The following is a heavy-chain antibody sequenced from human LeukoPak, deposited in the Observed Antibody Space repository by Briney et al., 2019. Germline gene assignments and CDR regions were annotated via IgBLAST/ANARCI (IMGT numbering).Heavy chain of an antibody. CDR3: AKAHIVVVPAATRTPFDY. CDR2: ISGSGGST. Sequence: GGSLRLSCAASGFTFSSYAMSWVRQAPGKGLEWVSAISGSGGSTYYADSVKGRFTISRDNSKNTLYLQMNSLRAEDTAVYYCAKAHIVVVPAATRTPFDYWGQGTLVTVSS. CDR1: GFTFSSYA. V-gene: IGHV3-23*01. D-gene: IGHD2-2*01. J-gene: IGHJ4*02.